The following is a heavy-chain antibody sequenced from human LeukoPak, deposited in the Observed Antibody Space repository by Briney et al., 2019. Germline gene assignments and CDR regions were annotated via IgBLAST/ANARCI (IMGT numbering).Heavy chain of an antibody. CDR3: ARDLVTFGGVAFDY. CDR2: IYYSGST. Sequence: SETLSLTCTVSGGSISSYYWSWIRQSPGKGLEWIGYIYYSGSTNYNPSLKSRVTISVDTSKNQFSLKLSSMTAADTAVYYCARDLVTFGGVAFDYWGQGTLVTVSS. D-gene: IGHD3-16*01. J-gene: IGHJ4*02. V-gene: IGHV4-59*12. CDR1: GGSISSYY.